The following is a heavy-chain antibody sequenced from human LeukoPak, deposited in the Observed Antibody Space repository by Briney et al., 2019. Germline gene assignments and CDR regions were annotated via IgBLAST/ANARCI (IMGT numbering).Heavy chain of an antibody. CDR1: GYTFTSYD. D-gene: IGHD6-13*01. CDR3: ARGSVAAAGTNYYYGMDV. Sequence: ASVKVSCKASGYTFTSYDINWVRQATGQGLEWMGWMNPNSGNTGYAQKFQGRVTMTRNTSISTAYMELSSLRSEDTALYYCARGSVAAAGTNYYYGMDVWGQGTTATVSS. CDR2: MNPNSGNT. V-gene: IGHV1-8*01. J-gene: IGHJ6*02.